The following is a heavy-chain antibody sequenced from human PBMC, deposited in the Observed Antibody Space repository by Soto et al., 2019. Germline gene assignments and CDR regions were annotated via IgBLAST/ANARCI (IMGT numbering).Heavy chain of an antibody. CDR1: GFTFSSYG. D-gene: IGHD3-22*01. CDR3: AKDSPSGDSSGYYPVSYFDY. V-gene: IGHV3-30*18. Sequence: PGGSLRLSCAASGFTFSSYGMHWVRQAPGKGLEWVAVISYDGSNKYYADSVKGRFTISRDNSKNTLYLQMNSLRAEDTAVYYCAKDSPSGDSSGYYPVSYFDYWGQGTLVTVSS. J-gene: IGHJ4*02. CDR2: ISYDGSNK.